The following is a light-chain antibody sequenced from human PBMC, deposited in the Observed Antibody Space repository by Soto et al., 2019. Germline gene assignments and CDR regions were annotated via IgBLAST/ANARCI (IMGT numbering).Light chain of an antibody. Sequence: QSALTQPASVSGSPGQSITISCTGTSSDVGNYNLVSWYQQHPGKAPKLMIYEGSKRPSGVSNRFSGSKSGNTASLTISGLQAEDEADCYCSSYVGSSTLLFGGGTKLTVL. J-gene: IGLJ2*01. CDR2: EGS. CDR1: SSDVGNYNL. V-gene: IGLV2-23*01. CDR3: SSYVGSSTLL.